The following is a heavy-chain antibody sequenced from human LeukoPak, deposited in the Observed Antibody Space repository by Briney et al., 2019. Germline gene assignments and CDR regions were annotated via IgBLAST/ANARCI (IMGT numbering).Heavy chain of an antibody. J-gene: IGHJ4*02. D-gene: IGHD2-15*01. CDR1: GYTFTSYY. CDR2: INPSGGST. CDR3: ASGYCSGGSCYSGHY. Sequence: ASVKVSCKASGYTFTSYYMHWVRQAPGQGLEWMGIINPSGGSTSYAQKFQGRVTMTRDTSTSTVYMELSSLRSEDTAVYYCASGYCSGGSCYSGHYWGQGTLVTVSS. V-gene: IGHV1-46*01.